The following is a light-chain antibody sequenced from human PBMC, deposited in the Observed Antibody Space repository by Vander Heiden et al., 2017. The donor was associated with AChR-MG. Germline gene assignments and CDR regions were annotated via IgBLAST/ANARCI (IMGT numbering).Light chain of an antibody. V-gene: IGLV2-14*03. J-gene: IGLJ3*02. CDR2: DVT. Sequence: LTQPASVSGSPGQSLTISCTVTSSDLGRYNYVSWYQHHPGKAPQLIIYDVTKRPAGVPNRFSGSKSGSTASLTIAGLQAEDEADFYCTSHSSSSTLVFGGGTKLTVL. CDR1: SSDLGRYNY. CDR3: TSHSSSSTLV.